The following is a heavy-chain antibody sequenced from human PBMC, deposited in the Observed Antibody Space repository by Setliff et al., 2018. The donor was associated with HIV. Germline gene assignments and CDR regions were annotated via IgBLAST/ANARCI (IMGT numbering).Heavy chain of an antibody. Sequence: ASVKVSCKASGYTFNNYGISWVRQAPGQGLEWMGWISPYNGNTNYGQKFQGRVTMSTETSTTTAYMELRSLRSDDTAVYYCARGNGHFDSWGQGSLVTVSS. J-gene: IGHJ4*02. V-gene: IGHV1-18*01. CDR3: ARGNGHFDS. D-gene: IGHD2-8*01. CDR1: GYTFNNYG. CDR2: ISPYNGNT.